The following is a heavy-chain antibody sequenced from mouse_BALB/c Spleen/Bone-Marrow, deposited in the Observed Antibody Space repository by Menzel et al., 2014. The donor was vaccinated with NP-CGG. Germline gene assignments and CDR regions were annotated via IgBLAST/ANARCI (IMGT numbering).Heavy chain of an antibody. D-gene: IGHD2-3*01. CDR3: ARLGYYGGFAY. CDR1: AVDFSRYW. Sequence: PASAVDFSRYWMGWVRQAPGKGLGWIGEINPDSTTINYTPSLKYKFIISRDNAKNTLFLQMSNVRSEDTALYYCARLGYYGGFAYWGQGTLVTVSA. CDR2: INPDSTTI. V-gene: IGHV4-1*02. J-gene: IGHJ3*01.